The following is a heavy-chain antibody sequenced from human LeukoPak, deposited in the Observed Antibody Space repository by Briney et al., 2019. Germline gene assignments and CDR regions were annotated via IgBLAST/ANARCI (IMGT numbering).Heavy chain of an antibody. Sequence: GESLKISCKGSGYSFTSYWIGWVRQMPGKGLEWMGTIYPGDSDTRYSPSFEGQVTISADKSISTAYLQWSSLKASDTAMYYCARLVAVAGAGAFDIWGQGTMVTVSS. CDR3: ARLVAVAGAGAFDI. CDR2: IYPGDSDT. J-gene: IGHJ3*02. D-gene: IGHD6-19*01. V-gene: IGHV5-51*01. CDR1: GYSFTSYW.